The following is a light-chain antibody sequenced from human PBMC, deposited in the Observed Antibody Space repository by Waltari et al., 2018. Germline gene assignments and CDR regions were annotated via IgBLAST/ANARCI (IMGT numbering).Light chain of an antibody. CDR2: DVS. Sequence: QSALTQPASVSGSPGQSLPISCPGSSSDVGGYNSVSWYQQHPGKAPKLMIYDVSNRPSGVSNRFSGSKSGNTASLTISGLRAEDEADYYCSSYTSSNTHVFGGGTKLTVL. V-gene: IGLV2-14*03. J-gene: IGLJ3*02. CDR3: SSYTSSNTHV. CDR1: SSDVGGYNS.